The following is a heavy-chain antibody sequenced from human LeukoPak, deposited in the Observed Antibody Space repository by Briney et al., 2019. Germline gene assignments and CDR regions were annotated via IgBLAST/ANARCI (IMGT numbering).Heavy chain of an antibody. V-gene: IGHV6-1*01. D-gene: IGHD1-26*01. Sequence: SQTLSLTCAISGDSVSRNGAAWNWIMQSPARGLEWLGRTYYRSKWYNDYDVSVKSRITINPDTSKNQFSLQLNSVTPEDTAVYYCARGRDSTFDYWGQGTLVTVSS. J-gene: IGHJ4*02. CDR2: TYYRSKWYN. CDR3: ARGRDSTFDY. CDR1: GDSVSRNGAA.